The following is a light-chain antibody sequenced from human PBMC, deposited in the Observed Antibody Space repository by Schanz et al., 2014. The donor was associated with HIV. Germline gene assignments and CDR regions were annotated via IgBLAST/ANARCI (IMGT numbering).Light chain of an antibody. CDR2: AAS. CDR3: QYYGSPPWT. V-gene: IGKV3-20*01. J-gene: IGKJ1*01. CDR1: QSISSSL. Sequence: EIVLTQSPGSLSLSPGGRATLSCGASQSISSSLLAWYQKKPGQAPTLLIYAASSRASGIPDRFSGSGFGTDFTLTISRVEPEDYAVYYCQYYGSPPWTFGQGTKVEVK.